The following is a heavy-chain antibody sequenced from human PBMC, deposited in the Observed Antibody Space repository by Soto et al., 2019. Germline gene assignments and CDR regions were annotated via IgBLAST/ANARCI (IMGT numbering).Heavy chain of an antibody. D-gene: IGHD3-3*01. V-gene: IGHV1-8*01. CDR1: GYTFTSYD. CDR2: MNPNSGNT. CDR3: AREKTRHQYDFWSGYYRWFDP. Sequence: ASVKVSCKASGYTFTSYDINWVRQATGQGLEWKGWMNPNSGNTGYAQKFQGRVTMTRNTSISTAYMELSSLRSEDTAVYYCAREKTRHQYDFWSGYYRWFDPRGQGTLVTVSS. J-gene: IGHJ5*02.